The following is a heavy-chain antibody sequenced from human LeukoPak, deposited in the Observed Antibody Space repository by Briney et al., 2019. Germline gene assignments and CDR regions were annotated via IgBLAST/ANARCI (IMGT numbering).Heavy chain of an antibody. V-gene: IGHV4-59*01. J-gene: IGHJ4*02. Sequence: SETLSLTCTVSGGSISSYYWSWIRQPPGKGLEWIGYIYYSGSTNYNPSLKSRVTISVDTSKNQFSLKLSSVIAADTAVYYCARDGSGSYYKHSYFDYWGQGTLVTVSS. CDR1: GGSISSYY. CDR3: ARDGSGSYYKHSYFDY. D-gene: IGHD3-10*01. CDR2: IYYSGST.